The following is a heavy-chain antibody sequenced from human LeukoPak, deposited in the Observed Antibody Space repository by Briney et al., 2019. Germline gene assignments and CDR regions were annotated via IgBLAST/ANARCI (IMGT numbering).Heavy chain of an antibody. D-gene: IGHD2-2*01. CDR2: IRYDGSNK. Sequence: GGSLRLSCAASGFTFSSYGMHWVRQAPGKGLEWVAFIRYDGSNKYYADSVKGRFTISRDNSKNTLYLQMNSLRAEDTAVYYCAKDVPAAIGYFDYWGQGTLVTVSS. CDR1: GFTFSSYG. J-gene: IGHJ4*02. V-gene: IGHV3-30*02. CDR3: AKDVPAAIGYFDY.